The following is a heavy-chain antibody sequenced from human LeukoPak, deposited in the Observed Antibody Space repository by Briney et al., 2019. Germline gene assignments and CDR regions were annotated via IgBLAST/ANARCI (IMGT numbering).Heavy chain of an antibody. D-gene: IGHD3-22*01. V-gene: IGHV3-23*01. CDR1: GFTFSSYA. CDR3: VRGARDSSGHYYCDY. CDR2: ISGSGGST. J-gene: IGHJ4*02. Sequence: GGSLRLSCAASGFTFSSYAMSWVRQAPGKGLEWVSAISGSGGSTYYADSVKGRFTISRDNSKNSLYLQMDSLRTEDTAVYYCVRGARDSSGHYYCDYWGQGTLVTVSS.